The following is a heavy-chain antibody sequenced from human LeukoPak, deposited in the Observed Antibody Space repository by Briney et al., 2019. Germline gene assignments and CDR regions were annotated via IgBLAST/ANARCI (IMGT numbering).Heavy chain of an antibody. J-gene: IGHJ6*02. Sequence: SVKVSCKASGGTFSNYAISWVRQAPGQGLEWMGRIIPILGIANYAQNFQGRVTITADKSTSTAYMELSSLRSEDTAMYFCARDAGRSSVAPHYYGLDVWGQGTTVTVSS. V-gene: IGHV1-69*04. CDR3: ARDAGRSSVAPHYYGLDV. CDR2: IIPILGIA. CDR1: GGTFSNYA. D-gene: IGHD2-15*01.